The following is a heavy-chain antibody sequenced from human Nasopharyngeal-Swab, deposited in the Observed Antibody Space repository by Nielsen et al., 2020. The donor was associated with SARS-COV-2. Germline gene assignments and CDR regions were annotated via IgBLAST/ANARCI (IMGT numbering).Heavy chain of an antibody. Sequence: GGSLRLSCAASGFTFSNAWMSWVRQAPGKGLEWVSGVSGRGISTYYADSVKGRFTISRDNSKNTLYLQMSSLRAEDTAVYYCAKGTSDYTDYVAFQHWGQGTLVPVSS. CDR2: VSGRGIST. J-gene: IGHJ1*01. D-gene: IGHD4-11*01. CDR3: AKGTSDYTDYVAFQH. V-gene: IGHV3-23*01. CDR1: GFTFSNAW.